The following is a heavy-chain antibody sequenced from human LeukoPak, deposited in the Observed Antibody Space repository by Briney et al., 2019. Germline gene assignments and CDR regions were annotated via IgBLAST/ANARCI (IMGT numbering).Heavy chain of an antibody. J-gene: IGHJ4*02. V-gene: IGHV4-39*07. CDR2: IYYSGST. CDR3: ARGDRSSGYYGFDY. Sequence: SETLSLTCTVSGGSISSSSYYWGWIRQPPGKGLEWIGSIYYSGSTYYNPSLKSRVTISVDTSKNQFSLKLSSVTAADTAVYYCARGDRSSGYYGFDYWGQGTLVTVSS. D-gene: IGHD3-22*01. CDR1: GGSISSSSYY.